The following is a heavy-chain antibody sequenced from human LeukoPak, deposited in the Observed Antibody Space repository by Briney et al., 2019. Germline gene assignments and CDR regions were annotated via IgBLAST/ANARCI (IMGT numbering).Heavy chain of an antibody. V-gene: IGHV3-30*04. J-gene: IGHJ4*02. CDR2: ISYDGSNK. D-gene: IGHD3-9*01. Sequence: GRSLRLSCAASGFTFSSYATHWVRQAPGKGLEWVAVISYDGSNKYYADSVKGRFTISRDNSKNTLYLQMNSLRAEDTAVYYCASEGYDILTGNGYYFDYWGQGTLVTVSS. CDR3: ASEGYDILTGNGYYFDY. CDR1: GFTFSSYA.